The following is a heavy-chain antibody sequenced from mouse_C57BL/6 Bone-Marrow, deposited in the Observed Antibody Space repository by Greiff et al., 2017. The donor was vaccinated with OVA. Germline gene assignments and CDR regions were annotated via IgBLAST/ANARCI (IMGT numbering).Heavy chain of an antibody. V-gene: IGHV1-26*01. CDR2: INPNNGGT. CDR1: GYTFTDYY. CDR3: ARRERRGYFDV. Sequence: EVQLVESGPELVKPGASVKISCKASGYTFTDYYMNWVKQSHGKSLEWIGDINPNNGGTSYNQKFKGKATLTVDKSSSTAYMELRSLTSEDSAVYYCARRERRGYFDVWGTGTTVTVSS. J-gene: IGHJ1*03. D-gene: IGHD1-2*01.